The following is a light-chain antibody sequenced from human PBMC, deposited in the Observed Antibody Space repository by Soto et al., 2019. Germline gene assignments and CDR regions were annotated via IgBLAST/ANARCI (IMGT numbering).Light chain of an antibody. CDR2: SAS. J-gene: IGKJ5*01. CDR3: QQRSNWPSIS. V-gene: IGKV3-11*01. CDR1: QSVSSY. Sequence: EIVLTQSPATLSLSPGERATLSCRASQSVSSYLAWYQQKPGQAPRLLIYSASNRATGIPARFSGSGSGTDFTLTISSLEPEDFAVYYCQQRSNWPSISFGQGTRLESK.